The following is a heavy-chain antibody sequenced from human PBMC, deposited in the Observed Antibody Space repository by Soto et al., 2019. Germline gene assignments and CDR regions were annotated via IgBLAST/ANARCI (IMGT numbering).Heavy chain of an antibody. J-gene: IGHJ4*02. D-gene: IGHD3-22*01. V-gene: IGHV3-48*02. Sequence: PWGTLRLSCAASGFTFRHYSFHWVRHAPGKGLEWVAYINTSSSARYYAYSAKGRFTISRDNDRKSIYPDRSSLRDEDTAIDYCARKAHQVYDSDGGHAGWGPGTMVTVSS. CDR2: INTSSSAR. CDR1: GFTFRHYS. CDR3: ARKAHQVYDSDGGHAG.